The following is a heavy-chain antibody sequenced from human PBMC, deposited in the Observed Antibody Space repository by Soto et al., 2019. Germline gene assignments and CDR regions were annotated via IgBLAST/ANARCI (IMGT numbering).Heavy chain of an antibody. CDR3: ARGNQEGEQLDGGAFDI. Sequence: QVQLVQSGAEVKKPGSSVKVSCKASGGTFSSYAISWVRQAPGQGLEWMGGIIPIFGTANYAQKFQGRVTITADESTSTAYMELSSLRSEDTAVYYCARGNQEGEQLDGGAFDIWGQGTMVTVSS. CDR1: GGTFSSYA. CDR2: IIPIFGTA. D-gene: IGHD6-6*01. J-gene: IGHJ3*02. V-gene: IGHV1-69*01.